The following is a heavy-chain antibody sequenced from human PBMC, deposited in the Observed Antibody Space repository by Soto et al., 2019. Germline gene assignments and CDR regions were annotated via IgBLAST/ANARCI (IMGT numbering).Heavy chain of an antibody. V-gene: IGHV4-59*01. D-gene: IGHD1-1*01. CDR3: ARYNWGAMGAFDI. CDR1: GGSISSYY. Sequence: QVQLQESGPGLVKPSETLSLTCTVSGGSISSYYWSWIRQPPGKGLELIGYIYYSGSTNYNPSLKRRVSISVDTSKNQFSLKLSSVTAADTAVYYCARYNWGAMGAFDIWGQGTMVTVSS. J-gene: IGHJ3*02. CDR2: IYYSGST.